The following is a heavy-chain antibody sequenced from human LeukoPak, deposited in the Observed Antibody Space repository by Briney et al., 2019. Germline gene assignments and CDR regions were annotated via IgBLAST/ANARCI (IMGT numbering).Heavy chain of an antibody. CDR3: ARHSSSWYWFDP. J-gene: IGHJ5*02. CDR1: GVSISSYY. D-gene: IGHD6-13*01. CDR2: IYYSGST. Sequence: PAETLSLTCTVSGVSISSYYWSWIRQPPGKGLDWIGYIYYSGSTNYNPSLKSRVTISVDTSKNKFSLKLSSVTAADTAVYYCARHSSSWYWFDPWGQGTLVAVSS. V-gene: IGHV4-59*08.